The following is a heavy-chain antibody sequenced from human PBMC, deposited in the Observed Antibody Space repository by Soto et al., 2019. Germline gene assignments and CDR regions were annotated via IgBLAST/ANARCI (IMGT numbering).Heavy chain of an antibody. CDR2: IYWDDDK. CDR3: AHRRPSSSSWYGNWFDP. CDR1: GFSLSTSGVG. J-gene: IGHJ5*02. D-gene: IGHD6-13*01. Sequence: QITLKESGPTLVKPTQTLTLTCTFSGFSLSTSGVGVGWIRQPPGKALEWLALIYWDDDKRYSPSLKSRLTITKDTSKNQVVLTMTNMDPVDTATYHCAHRRPSSSSWYGNWFDPWGQGTLVTVSS. V-gene: IGHV2-5*02.